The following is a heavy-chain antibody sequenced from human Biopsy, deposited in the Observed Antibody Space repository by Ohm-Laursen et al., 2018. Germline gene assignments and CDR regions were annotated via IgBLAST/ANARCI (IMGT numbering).Heavy chain of an antibody. Sequence: SDTLSLTCTVSGGSIGSFFWSWIRQPPGKGLEWIGYIYYSGSTNYNPSLRSRVTISVDRSKNQFSLELISVTAADTAVYYCARVGAGAPSIDYFDYWGQGALVTVSS. J-gene: IGHJ4*02. CDR3: ARVGAGAPSIDYFDY. D-gene: IGHD1-26*01. CDR1: GGSIGSFF. V-gene: IGHV4-59*07. CDR2: IYYSGST.